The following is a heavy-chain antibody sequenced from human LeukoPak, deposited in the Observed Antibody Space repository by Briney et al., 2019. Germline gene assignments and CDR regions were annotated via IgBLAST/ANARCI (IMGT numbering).Heavy chain of an antibody. V-gene: IGHV3-23*01. D-gene: IGHD3-16*01. CDR1: GFSFDTYA. CDR2: IYASGGHT. Sequence: GGSLRLSCAASGFSFDTYAMIWVRQAPGKGLEWVSGIYASGGHTYQADSVKGRFTISSDNSKNSLYLQMNSLSAEDTAVYYCAKGSGIHHYDWFDSWGQGTLVTDSS. J-gene: IGHJ5*01. CDR3: AKGSGIHHYDWFDS.